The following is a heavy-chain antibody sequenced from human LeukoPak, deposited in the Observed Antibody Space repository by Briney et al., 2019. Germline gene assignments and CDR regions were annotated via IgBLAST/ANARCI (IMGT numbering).Heavy chain of an antibody. CDR3: ARGQDISGFTSPEVGFDY. V-gene: IGHV4-59*12. CDR1: GGSISSYY. Sequence: SETLSLTCTVSGGSISSYYWSWIRQPPGKGLEWIGYIYYSGTTNYNPSLKSRVTISVDTSKNQFSLKLSSVTAADTAVYYCARGQDISGFTSPEVGFDYWGQGTLVTVSS. D-gene: IGHD1-26*01. J-gene: IGHJ4*02. CDR2: IYYSGTT.